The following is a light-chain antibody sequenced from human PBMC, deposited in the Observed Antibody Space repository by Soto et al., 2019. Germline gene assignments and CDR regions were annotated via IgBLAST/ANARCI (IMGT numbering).Light chain of an antibody. CDR2: GAS. V-gene: IGKV1-5*01. CDR1: QGISKW. Sequence: DIQMTQSPSTLSASVGDRVTITCRASQGISKWLAWYQQKPGKAPKLLIYGASSLENGVASRFSGSGSGTEFTLTSSSRQPDDFSTYFCQQYNSYDMSSFGQGTKVDIK. CDR3: QQYNSYDMSS. J-gene: IGKJ1*01.